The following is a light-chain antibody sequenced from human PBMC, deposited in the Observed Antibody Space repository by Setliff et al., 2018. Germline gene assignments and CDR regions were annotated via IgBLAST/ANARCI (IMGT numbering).Light chain of an antibody. CDR1: SSDFGAYNY. J-gene: IGLJ3*02. CDR3: CSYAGSYTLM. Sequence: QSVLTQPRSVSGSPGQSVTISCTGTSSDFGAYNYVSWYQQHPGKAPKLMIYDVTKRPSGVPDRFSGSKSGNMASLAISGFQAEDEADYHCCSYAGSYTLMFGGGTK. CDR2: DVT. V-gene: IGLV2-11*01.